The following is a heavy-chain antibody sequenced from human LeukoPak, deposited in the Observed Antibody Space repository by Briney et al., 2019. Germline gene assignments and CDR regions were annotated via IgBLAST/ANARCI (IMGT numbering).Heavy chain of an antibody. J-gene: IGHJ6*03. D-gene: IGHD2-2*01. Sequence: GGSLRLSCAASGFTVSSNEMSWVRQAPGEGLEWVSYISGGSTYYAHTRKGRFTISTDNSKNTRHLQMNSLRAEDTAVYNCKKASDSWGYCSSTSCCTYYYYYMDVWGKGTTVTVSS. V-gene: IGHV3-38-3*01. CDR1: GFTVSSNE. CDR2: ISGGST. CDR3: KKASDSWGYCSSTSCCTYYYYYMDV.